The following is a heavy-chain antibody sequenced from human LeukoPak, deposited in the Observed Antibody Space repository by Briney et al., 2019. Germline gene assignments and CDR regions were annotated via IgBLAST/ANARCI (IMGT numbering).Heavy chain of an antibody. V-gene: IGHV4-59*01. J-gene: IGHJ5*02. D-gene: IGHD3-16*02. Sequence: SETLSLTCTVSGGSISSYYWSWIRQPPGKGLEWIGYIYYSGSTNYNPSLKSRVTISVDTSKNQFSLKLSSVTAADTAVYYCAGSYLTYWFDPWGQGTLVTVSS. CDR2: IYYSGST. CDR3: AGSYLTYWFDP. CDR1: GGSISSYY.